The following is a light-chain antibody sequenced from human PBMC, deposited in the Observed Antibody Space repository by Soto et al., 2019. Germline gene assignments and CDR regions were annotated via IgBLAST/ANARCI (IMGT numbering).Light chain of an antibody. V-gene: IGKV1-9*01. Sequence: IQLTQSPSSLSASVGDSVTITCRASQGISSFLAWYQQKPGKAPKLLIYAASTLQSGVPSRFSGSGSGTEFTLTIDSLQADDFATYYCQQHNSFSITFGQGTRLEI. CDR2: AAS. CDR3: QQHNSFSIT. CDR1: QGISSF. J-gene: IGKJ5*01.